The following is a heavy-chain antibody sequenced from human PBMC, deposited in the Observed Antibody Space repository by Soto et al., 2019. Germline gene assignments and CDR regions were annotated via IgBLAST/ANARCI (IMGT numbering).Heavy chain of an antibody. D-gene: IGHD1-20*01. V-gene: IGHV3-30*18. J-gene: IGHJ6*02. Sequence: SLRLSCAASGFTFSSYGMHWVRQAPGKGLEWVAVISYDGSNKYYADSVKGRFTISRDNSKNTLYLQMNSLRAEDTAVYYCAKPSSGITGTHRDYYYGMDVWGQGTTVTVSS. CDR2: ISYDGSNK. CDR1: GFTFSSYG. CDR3: AKPSSGITGTHRDYYYGMDV.